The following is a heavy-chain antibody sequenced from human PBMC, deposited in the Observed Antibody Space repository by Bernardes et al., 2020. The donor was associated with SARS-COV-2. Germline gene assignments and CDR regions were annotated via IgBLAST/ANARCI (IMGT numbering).Heavy chain of an antibody. D-gene: IGHD3-10*01. Sequence: ASVKVSCKASGYTFTSYAMHWVRQAPGQRLEWMGWINAGNGNTKYSQKFQGRVTITRDTSASTAYMELSSLRSEDTAVYYCAGDHPVLLWSVGDWCDPWGQGNLVTVSS. V-gene: IGHV1-3*01. CDR1: GYTFTSYA. CDR3: AGDHPVLLWSVGDWCDP. CDR2: INAGNGNT. J-gene: IGHJ5*02.